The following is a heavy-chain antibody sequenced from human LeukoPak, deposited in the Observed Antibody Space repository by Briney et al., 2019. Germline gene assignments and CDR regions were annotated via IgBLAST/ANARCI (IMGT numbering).Heavy chain of an antibody. D-gene: IGHD6-19*01. J-gene: IGHJ5*02. CDR1: GGSFSGYY. CDR3: ARRARRAVAYYWFDP. CDR2: INYSGST. Sequence: SETLSLTCAVYGGSFSGYYWSWIRQPPGKGLEWIGEINYSGSTNYNPSLKSRVTISVDTSKNQFSLKLSSVTAADTAVYYCARRARRAVAYYWFDPWGQGTLVTVSS. V-gene: IGHV4-34*01.